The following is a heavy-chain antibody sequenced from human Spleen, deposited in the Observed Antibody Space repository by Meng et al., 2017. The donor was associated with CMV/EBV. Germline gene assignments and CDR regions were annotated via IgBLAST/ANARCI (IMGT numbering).Heavy chain of an antibody. CDR1: GFTFSSYW. J-gene: IGHJ3*02. D-gene: IGHD3-16*02. CDR3: ARDYFPFGGVISPSSGAFDI. CDR2: INQDGSEK. V-gene: IGHV3-7*01. Sequence: GESLKISCAASGFTFSSYWMSWVRQAPGKGLEWVANINQDGSEKYYVDSVKGRFTISRDNAKNSLYLQMNSLRAEDTAVYYCARDYFPFGGVISPSSGAFDIWGQGTMVTVSS.